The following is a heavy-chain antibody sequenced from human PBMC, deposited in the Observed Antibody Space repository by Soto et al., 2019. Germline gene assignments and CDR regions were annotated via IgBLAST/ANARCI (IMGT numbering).Heavy chain of an antibody. CDR2: IYWNDDK. J-gene: IGHJ4*02. V-gene: IGHV2-5*01. CDR1: GFSLSTSGVG. D-gene: IGHD3-16*01. CDR3: XXXXVGASFDY. Sequence: QITLKESGPTLVKPTQTLTLTCTFSGFSLSTSGVGVGWIRQPPGKALEWLALIYWNDDKRYSPSLKSRLTTTKDTXXXXXXXXXXXXXXXXXXXXXXXXXXVGASFDYWGQGTLVTVSS.